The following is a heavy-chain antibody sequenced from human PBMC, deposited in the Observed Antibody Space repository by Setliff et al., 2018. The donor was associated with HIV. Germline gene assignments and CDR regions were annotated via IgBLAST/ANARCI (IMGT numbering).Heavy chain of an antibody. CDR2: IIPIYGTP. V-gene: IGHV1-69*13. CDR3: ARARTDYYDRGRRSHYYIDV. J-gene: IGHJ6*03. D-gene: IGHD3-22*01. CDR1: GGTFSSYA. Sequence: SVKVSCKASGGTFSSYAITWVRQAPGQGPEWMGGIIPIYGTPNYAQRFQGRVTITADESTSTAYMDLSSLTSDDTAVYYCARARTDYYDRGRRSHYYIDVWARGATVTVSS.